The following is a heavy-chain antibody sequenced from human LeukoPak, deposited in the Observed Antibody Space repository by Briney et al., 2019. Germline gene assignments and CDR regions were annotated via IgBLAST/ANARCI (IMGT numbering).Heavy chain of an antibody. D-gene: IGHD3-10*01. Sequence: PGGSLRLPCAASGFTFSSYAMSWVRQAPGKGLEWVSAISGSGGSTYYADSAKGRFTISRDSSKNTLNLQMNSLRAEDTAVYYCAMDPGSGVRGWFDPWGQGTLVTVSS. J-gene: IGHJ5*02. CDR2: ISGSGGST. V-gene: IGHV3-23*01. CDR3: AMDPGSGVRGWFDP. CDR1: GFTFSSYA.